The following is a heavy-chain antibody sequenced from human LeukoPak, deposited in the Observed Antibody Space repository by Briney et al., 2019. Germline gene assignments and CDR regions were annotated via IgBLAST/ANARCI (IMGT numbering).Heavy chain of an antibody. V-gene: IGHV3-23*01. D-gene: IGHD2-2*01. CDR3: SKDGRSSTPGY. Sequence: GGSLRLSCAASGFTFSDYYMSWIRQAPGKGLEWVSAISGSGGSTYYADSVKGRFTISRDNSKNTLYLQMNSLRAEDTAIYYCSKDGRSSTPGYWGQGTLVTVSS. CDR1: GFTFSDYY. CDR2: ISGSGGST. J-gene: IGHJ4*02.